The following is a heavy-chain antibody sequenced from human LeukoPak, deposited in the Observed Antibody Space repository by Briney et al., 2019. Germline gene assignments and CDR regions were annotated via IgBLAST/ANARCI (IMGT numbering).Heavy chain of an antibody. V-gene: IGHV1-2*02. Sequence: ASVKVSCKASGYTFTGYYMHWVRQAPGQGLEWMGWINPNSGGTNYAQEFQGRVTMTRDTSISTAYMELSRLRSDDTAVYYCARDRGGYDSFDYWGQGTLVTVSS. CDR1: GYTFTGYY. CDR3: ARDRGGYDSFDY. D-gene: IGHD5-12*01. J-gene: IGHJ4*02. CDR2: INPNSGGT.